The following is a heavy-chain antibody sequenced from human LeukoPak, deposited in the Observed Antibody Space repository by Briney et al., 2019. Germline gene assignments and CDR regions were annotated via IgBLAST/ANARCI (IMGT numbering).Heavy chain of an antibody. CDR2: IYSGGST. CDR1: GFTFSSYW. CDR3: ARDDSSGSSGMDV. D-gene: IGHD3-22*01. Sequence: AGGSLRLSCAASGFTFSSYWMSWVRQAPGKGLEWVSVIYSGGSTYYADSVKGRFTISRDNSKNTLYLQMNSLRAEDTAVYYCARDDSSGSSGMDVWGQGTTVTVSS. J-gene: IGHJ6*02. V-gene: IGHV3-66*01.